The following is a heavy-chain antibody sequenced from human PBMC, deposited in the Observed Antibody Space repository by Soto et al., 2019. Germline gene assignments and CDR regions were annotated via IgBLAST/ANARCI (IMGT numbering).Heavy chain of an antibody. CDR2: IYYSGST. CDR3: ARASIVATIAGIFWY. D-gene: IGHD5-12*01. Sequence: QVQLQESGPGLVKPSETLSLTCTVSGGSVSSGSYYWSWIRQPPGKGLEWIGYIYYSGSTNYNPSLKSRVTLSGDTSKNQFSLKLSSVTAADTAVYYCARASIVATIAGIFWYWGQGALVTVSS. CDR1: GGSVSSGSYY. J-gene: IGHJ4*02. V-gene: IGHV4-61*01.